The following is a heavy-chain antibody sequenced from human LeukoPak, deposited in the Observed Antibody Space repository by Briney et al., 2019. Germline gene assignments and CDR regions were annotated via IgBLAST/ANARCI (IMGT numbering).Heavy chain of an antibody. CDR1: GLTFSSYT. Sequence: GGSLRLSCAASGLTFSSYTMHWVRQAPGMGLEYVSAISGNGGSTYYANSVKGRFTISRDNSKNTLYLQMGSLRAEDTALYYCAKDMASGGVKGGMDVWGQGTTVTVSS. CDR2: ISGNGGST. CDR3: AKDMASGGVKGGMDV. J-gene: IGHJ6*02. V-gene: IGHV3-64*01. D-gene: IGHD3-16*01.